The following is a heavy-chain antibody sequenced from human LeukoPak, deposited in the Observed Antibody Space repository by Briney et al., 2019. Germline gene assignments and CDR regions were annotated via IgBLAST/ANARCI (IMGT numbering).Heavy chain of an antibody. V-gene: IGHV4-4*07. CDR2: IYTSGST. J-gene: IGHJ6*03. CDR3: ARDSPYSSGWDYYMDV. CDR1: GGSISSYY. Sequence: SETLSLTCTVSGGSISSYYWSRIRQPAGKGLEWIGRIYTSGSTNYNPSLKSRATMSVDTSKNQFSLKLSSATAPDTAVYYCARDSPYSSGWDYYMDVWGKGTTVTVSS. D-gene: IGHD6-19*01.